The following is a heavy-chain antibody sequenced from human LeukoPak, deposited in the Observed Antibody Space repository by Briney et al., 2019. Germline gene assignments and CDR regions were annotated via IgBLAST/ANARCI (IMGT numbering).Heavy chain of an antibody. D-gene: IGHD4-23*01. CDR3: ARDYGGSSPFDY. CDR1: GFTFSSFE. Sequence: GGSLRLSCAASGFTFSSFEMHWVRQAPGKGLEWVSYISSDGSTIYYADSVKGRFTISRDNAKNSLYLQTNSLRAEDTAVYYCARDYGGSSPFDYWGQGTLVTVSS. V-gene: IGHV3-48*03. J-gene: IGHJ4*02. CDR2: ISSDGSTI.